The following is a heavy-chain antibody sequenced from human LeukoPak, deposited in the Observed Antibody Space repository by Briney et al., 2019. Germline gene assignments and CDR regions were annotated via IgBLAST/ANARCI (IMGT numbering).Heavy chain of an antibody. CDR1: GGSLSSSTCY. Sequence: PSETLSLTCTVSGGSLSSSTCYWGWIRQPPWFRQPPGEGLEWIGSISYSGSTYYNPSLKSRVTISVDTSKNQFSLKLSSVTAADTAVYYCARLFSGSYWGNWGQGTLVTVSS. J-gene: IGHJ4*02. D-gene: IGHD1-26*01. CDR3: ARLFSGSYWGN. V-gene: IGHV4-39*01. CDR2: ISYSGST.